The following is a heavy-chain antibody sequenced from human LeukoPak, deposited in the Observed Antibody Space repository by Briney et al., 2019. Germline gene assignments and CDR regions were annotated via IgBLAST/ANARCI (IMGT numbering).Heavy chain of an antibody. Sequence: ASVKVSCKASGYTFTGYYMHWVRQAPGQGLGWMGWINPNSGGTNYAQKFQGWVIMTRDTSISTAYMELSRLRSDDTAVYYCARGGCSGGSCSGGFWFDPWGQGTLVTVSS. J-gene: IGHJ5*02. CDR3: ARGGCSGGSCSGGFWFDP. D-gene: IGHD2-15*01. V-gene: IGHV1-2*04. CDR1: GYTFTGYY. CDR2: INPNSGGT.